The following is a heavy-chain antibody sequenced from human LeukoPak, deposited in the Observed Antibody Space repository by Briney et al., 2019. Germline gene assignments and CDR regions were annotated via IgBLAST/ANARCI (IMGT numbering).Heavy chain of an antibody. CDR3: ARGHYASGLEY. D-gene: IGHD3-10*01. CDR1: GYTFTSYG. J-gene: IGHJ4*02. CDR2: VNPNNGGT. V-gene: IGHV1-2*02. Sequence: ASVKVSCKASGYTFTSYGISWVRQAPGQGLEWMGWVNPNNGGTNYAQEFQGRVTMTRDTSIWTAYMELSSLRSDDTAVYYCARGHYASGLEYWGLGTLVTVSS.